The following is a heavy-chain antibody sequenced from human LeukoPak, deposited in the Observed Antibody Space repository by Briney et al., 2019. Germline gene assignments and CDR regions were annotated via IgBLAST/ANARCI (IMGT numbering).Heavy chain of an antibody. V-gene: IGHV3-30*18. J-gene: IGHJ4*02. CDR1: GFTFSSYG. CDR2: ISYDGSNK. CDR3: AKGARIAVAGKLDY. D-gene: IGHD6-19*01. Sequence: PGRPLRLSCAASGFTFSSYGMHWVRQAPGKGLEWVAVISYDGSNKYYADSVKGRFTISRDNSKNTLYLQMNSLRAEDTAVYYCAKGARIAVAGKLDYWGQGTLVTVSS.